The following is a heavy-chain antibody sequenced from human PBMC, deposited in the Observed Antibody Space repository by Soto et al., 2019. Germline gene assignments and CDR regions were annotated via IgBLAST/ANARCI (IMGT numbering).Heavy chain of an antibody. CDR1: GYTFTSYG. J-gene: IGHJ4*02. Sequence: QVHLVQSVPEVKKPGASVRVSCKASGYTFTSYGITWARQAPGQGLEGMGWISAHNGNTDYAQKLQGRVIVTRDTSTRTAYMELRSLRSDDTAVYYCARGSYGDYWGQGALVTVSS. D-gene: IGHD3-10*01. V-gene: IGHV1-18*01. CDR2: ISAHNGNT. CDR3: ARGSYGDY.